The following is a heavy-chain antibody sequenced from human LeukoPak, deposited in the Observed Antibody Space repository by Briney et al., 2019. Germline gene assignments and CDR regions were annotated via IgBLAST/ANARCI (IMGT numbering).Heavy chain of an antibody. Sequence: ASVKVSCKASGYTFTGYYMHWVRQAPGQGLEWMGWINPNSGGTNYAQKFQGRVTMTRDTSISTAYMELSRLRSDDTAAYYCARLSSAGDDYFYGMDVWGQGTTVTVSS. J-gene: IGHJ6*02. CDR1: GYTFTGYY. D-gene: IGHD6-25*01. CDR3: ARLSSAGDDYFYGMDV. V-gene: IGHV1-2*02. CDR2: INPNSGGT.